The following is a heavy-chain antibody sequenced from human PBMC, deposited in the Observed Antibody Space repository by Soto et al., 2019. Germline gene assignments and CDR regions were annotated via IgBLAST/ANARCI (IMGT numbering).Heavy chain of an antibody. J-gene: IGHJ5*02. Sequence: QVQLVQSGAEVKKPGSSVKVSCKASGGTFSSYAISWVRQAPGQGLEWMGGIIPIFGTANYAQKFQGRVTITADESTSTAYMDLSSLRSEDTAVYYCARASESYDFWSGYYEYWFDPWGQGTLVTVSS. V-gene: IGHV1-69*01. CDR1: GGTFSSYA. CDR3: ARASESYDFWSGYYEYWFDP. D-gene: IGHD3-3*01. CDR2: IIPIFGTA.